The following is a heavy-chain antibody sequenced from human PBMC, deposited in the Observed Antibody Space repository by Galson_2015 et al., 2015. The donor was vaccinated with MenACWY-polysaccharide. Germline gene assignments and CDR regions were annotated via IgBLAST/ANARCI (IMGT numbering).Heavy chain of an antibody. Sequence: SLRLSCAASGFTVSSNYMTWVRQAPGKGLEWVSVIYSGGSTYYADSEKGRFSISRDNSKNMLYLQMSSLRAEDTAVYYCARDDRAVAGVDYWGPGTLVTVSS. J-gene: IGHJ4*02. CDR2: IYSGGST. CDR1: GFTVSSNY. V-gene: IGHV3-66*01. CDR3: ARDDRAVAGVDY. D-gene: IGHD6-19*01.